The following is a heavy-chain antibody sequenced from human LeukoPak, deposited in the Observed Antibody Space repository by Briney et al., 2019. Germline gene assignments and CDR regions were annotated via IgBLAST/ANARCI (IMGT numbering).Heavy chain of an antibody. CDR3: ARGWVTYYDFSKRTCAGMDV. V-gene: IGHV4-34*01. D-gene: IGHD3-3*01. CDR1: GGSISSGGYS. Sequence: SETLSLTCAVSGGSISSGGYSWSWIRQPPGKGLEWIGEINHSGSTNYNPSLKSRVTISVDTSKNQFSLKLSSVTAADTAVYYCARGWVTYYDFSKRTCAGMDVWGQGTTVTVSS. CDR2: INHSGST. J-gene: IGHJ6*02.